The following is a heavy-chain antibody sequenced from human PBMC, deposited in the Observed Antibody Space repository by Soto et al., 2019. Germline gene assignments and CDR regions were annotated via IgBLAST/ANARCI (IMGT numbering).Heavy chain of an antibody. J-gene: IGHJ6*02. D-gene: IGHD3-9*01. CDR1: GYTFTSYD. CDR3: ARDSRYFDWSKAYYYYYGMDV. Sequence: QVQLVQSGAEVKKPGASVKVSCKASGYTFTSYDINWVRQATGQGLEWMGWMNPNSGNTGYAQKSQGRVTMTRNTSISTAYMELSSLRSEDTAVYYCARDSRYFDWSKAYYYYYGMDVWGQGTTVTVSS. CDR2: MNPNSGNT. V-gene: IGHV1-8*01.